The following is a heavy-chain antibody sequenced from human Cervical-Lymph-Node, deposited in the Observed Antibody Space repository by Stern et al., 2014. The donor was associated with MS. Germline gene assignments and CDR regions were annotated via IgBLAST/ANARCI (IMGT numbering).Heavy chain of an antibody. CDR3: AREEFGELTAYFDY. J-gene: IGHJ4*02. CDR2: ISSSSSYI. CDR1: GFTFSSYS. Sequence: VQLVESGGGLVKPGGALRLSCAASGFTFSSYSMNLVRQAPGKGLEWDSSISSSSSYIYYADSVKGRFTISRDNAKNSLYLQMNSLRAEDTAVYYCAREEFGELTAYFDYWGQGTLVTVSS. V-gene: IGHV3-21*01. D-gene: IGHD3-10*01.